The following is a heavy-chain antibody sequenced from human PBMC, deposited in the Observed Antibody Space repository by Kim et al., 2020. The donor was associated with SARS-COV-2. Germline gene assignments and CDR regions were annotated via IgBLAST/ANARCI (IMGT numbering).Heavy chain of an antibody. Sequence: YAHSVKVRFTISRDNSKNTLYLQMNSLRAEDTAVYYCARGRVGGDCCPQHXGQGTLVTISS. V-gene: IGHV3-33*01. CDR3: ARGRVGGDCCPQH. D-gene: IGHD2-21*02. J-gene: IGHJ1*01.